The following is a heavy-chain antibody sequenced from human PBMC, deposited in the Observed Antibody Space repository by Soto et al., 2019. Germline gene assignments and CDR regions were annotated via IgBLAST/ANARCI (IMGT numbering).Heavy chain of an antibody. CDR1: GGSISSSSYY. Sequence: PSETLSLTCTVSGGSISSSSYYWGWIRQPPGKGLEWIGSIYYSGSTYYNPSLKSRVTISVDTSKNQFSLKLSSVTAADTAVYYCARGYYDSSGYYIHDYWGQGTLVTVSS. CDR2: IYYSGST. CDR3: ARGYYDSSGYYIHDY. D-gene: IGHD3-22*01. J-gene: IGHJ4*02. V-gene: IGHV4-39*07.